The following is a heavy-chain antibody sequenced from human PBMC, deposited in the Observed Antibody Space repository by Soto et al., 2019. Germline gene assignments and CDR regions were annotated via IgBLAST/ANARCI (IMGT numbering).Heavy chain of an antibody. CDR1: GFSLSTSGLG. Sequence: GSGPTLVNPTQTLTLTCTFSGFSLSTSGLGVGWIRQPPGKALEWLALIYWDDDKRYSPSLKSRLTITKDTPKNQVVLTMTNMDPVDTATYYCAHRNPPYYGSGSYWFDPWGQGTLVTVSS. D-gene: IGHD3-10*01. CDR3: AHRNPPYYGSGSYWFDP. CDR2: IYWDDDK. J-gene: IGHJ5*02. V-gene: IGHV2-5*02.